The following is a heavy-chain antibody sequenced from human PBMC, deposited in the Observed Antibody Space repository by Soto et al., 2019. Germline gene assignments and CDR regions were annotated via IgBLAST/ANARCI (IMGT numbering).Heavy chain of an antibody. CDR2: IIPIFGTA. Sequence: QVQLVQSGAEVKKPGSSVKVSCKASGGTFSSYAISWVRQAPGQGLEWMGGIIPIFGTANYAQKFQGRVTITADESTSTAYMELSSLRSEDTAVYYCARFPHMTPHLINYYYYGMDVRGQGTTATVSS. CDR3: ARFPHMTPHLINYYYYGMDV. D-gene: IGHD2-15*01. V-gene: IGHV1-69*01. CDR1: GGTFSSYA. J-gene: IGHJ6*02.